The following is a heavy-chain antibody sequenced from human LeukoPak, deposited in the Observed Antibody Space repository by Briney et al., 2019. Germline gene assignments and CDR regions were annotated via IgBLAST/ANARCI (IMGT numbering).Heavy chain of an antibody. CDR1: AYTLTEIS. J-gene: IGHJ4*02. Sequence: AASVTVSCKVSAYTLTEISMCWVRQAPGKGLEWMGRFDPENGETLYAQKFQGRVTMTEDTSTDTAYMELSSLRYEDTAVYFCASGPLGAPDYYFYYCGQGTLVTVSS. V-gene: IGHV1-24*01. CDR2: FDPENGET. CDR3: ASGPLGAPDYYFYY. D-gene: IGHD3-10*01.